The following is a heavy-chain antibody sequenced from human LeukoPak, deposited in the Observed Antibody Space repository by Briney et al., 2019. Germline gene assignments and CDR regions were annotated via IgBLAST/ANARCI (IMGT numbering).Heavy chain of an antibody. D-gene: IGHD4-17*01. Sequence: PSETLSLTCTVSGGSISSYHWSWIRQPAGKGLEWIGRIYTSGSTNYNPSLNSRVTMSVDTSKNQFSLNLTSVTAADTAVFYCARENGDYYRAFDIWGQGTMVTVSS. J-gene: IGHJ3*02. CDR2: IYTSGST. CDR3: ARENGDYYRAFDI. V-gene: IGHV4-4*07. CDR1: GGSISSYH.